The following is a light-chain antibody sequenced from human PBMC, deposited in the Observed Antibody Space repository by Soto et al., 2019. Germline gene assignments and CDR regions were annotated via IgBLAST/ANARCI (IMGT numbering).Light chain of an antibody. V-gene: IGLV2-11*01. J-gene: IGLJ3*02. CDR2: DVS. Sequence: QAVVTQPRSVSGSPGQSVTISCTGTSSDVGGYKYVSWYQQHPGKAPKLMIYDVSERPSGVPDRFSGSKSGNTASLTISGLQTEDEADYYCCSYAGSYTWVFGGGTKLTVL. CDR1: SSDVGGYKY. CDR3: CSYAGSYTWV.